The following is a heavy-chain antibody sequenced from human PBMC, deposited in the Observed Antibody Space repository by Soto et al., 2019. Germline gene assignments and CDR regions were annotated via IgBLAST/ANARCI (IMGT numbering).Heavy chain of an antibody. V-gene: IGHV3-30*18. CDR2: IAYDGSNK. D-gene: IGHD3-10*01. J-gene: IGHJ6*02. Sequence: PGGSLRLSCAASGFTFRSYGMHWVRQAPGKGLERVAVIAYDGSNKYYADSVKGRFTISRDNSKNTLYLQMNSLRAEDTAVYYCAKGCRVRGVRAYYYYYGMDVWGQGTTVTVSS. CDR3: AKGCRVRGVRAYYYYYGMDV. CDR1: GFTFRSYG.